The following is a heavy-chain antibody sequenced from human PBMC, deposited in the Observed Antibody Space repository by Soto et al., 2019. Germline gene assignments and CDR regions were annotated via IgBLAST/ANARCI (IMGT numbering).Heavy chain of an antibody. J-gene: IGHJ5*02. V-gene: IGHV4-39*01. CDR1: GGSISSSSYY. CDR3: AITQDYDYVWGSYRYKPSNWFDP. D-gene: IGHD3-16*02. Sequence: TLSLTCTVSGGSISSSSYYWGWIRQPPGKGLEWIGSIYYSGSTYYNPSLKSRVTISVDTSKNQFSLKLSSVTAADTAVYYCAITQDYDYVWGSYRYKPSNWFDPWGQGTLVTVSS. CDR2: IYYSGST.